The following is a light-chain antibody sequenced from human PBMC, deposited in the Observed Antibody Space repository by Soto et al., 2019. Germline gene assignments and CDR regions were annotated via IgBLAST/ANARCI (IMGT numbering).Light chain of an antibody. CDR1: SSDVGSYNL. CDR2: EGS. CDR3: CSYAGTNTVHVV. V-gene: IGLV2-23*03. Sequence: QSALTQSASVSGSPGQSITISCTGTSSDVGSYNLVSWYQQHPGKAPKLMIYEGSKRPSGVSNRFSGSKSGNTASLTISGLQAEDEADYYCCSYAGTNTVHVVFGGGTQLTVL. J-gene: IGLJ2*01.